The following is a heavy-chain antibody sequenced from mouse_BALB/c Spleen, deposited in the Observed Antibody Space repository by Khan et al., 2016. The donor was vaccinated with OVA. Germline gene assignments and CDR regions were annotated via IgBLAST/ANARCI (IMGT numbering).Heavy chain of an antibody. D-gene: IGHD2-3*01. CDR3: ARDGSRYNYAMDY. V-gene: IGHV3-2*02. J-gene: IGHJ4*01. Sequence: VQLKESGPGLVKPSQFLSLTCTVTGYSITSDYAWNWIRQFPGNKLEWMGYISYSGSTSYNPSLKSRISITRDTSKNQFFLQLNSVTTEDTATYYCARDGSRYNYAMDYWGQGTAVTVSS. CDR1: GYSITSDYA. CDR2: ISYSGST.